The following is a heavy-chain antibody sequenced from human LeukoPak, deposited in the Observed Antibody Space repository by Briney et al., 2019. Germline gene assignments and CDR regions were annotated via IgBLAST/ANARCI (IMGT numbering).Heavy chain of an antibody. J-gene: IGHJ6*02. CDR1: GFTFSSYG. CDR3: ASDPFQAQYYYYGMDV. CDR2: IWYDGSNK. Sequence: GGSLRLSCAASGFTFSSYGMHWVRQAPGKGLKWVAVIWYDGSNKYYADSVKGRFTISRDNSKNTLHLQMNSLRVEDTAVYYCASDPFQAQYYYYGMDVWGQGTTVTVSS. D-gene: IGHD2/OR15-2a*01. V-gene: IGHV3-33*01.